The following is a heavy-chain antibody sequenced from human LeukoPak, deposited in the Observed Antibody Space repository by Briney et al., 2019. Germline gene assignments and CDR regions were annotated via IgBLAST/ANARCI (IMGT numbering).Heavy chain of an antibody. J-gene: IGHJ5*02. V-gene: IGHV1-8*01. D-gene: IGHD2-2*01. Sequence: INPNSGNTGYPHKFQGRVTMTRNTSISTAYMERSSLRSEDTAVYYCASLPTDGVVRNWFDPWGQGTLVTVSS. CDR3: ASLPTDGVVRNWFDP. CDR2: INPNSGNT.